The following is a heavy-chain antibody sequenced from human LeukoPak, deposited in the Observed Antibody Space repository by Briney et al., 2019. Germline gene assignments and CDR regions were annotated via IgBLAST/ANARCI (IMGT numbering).Heavy chain of an antibody. CDR3: ARKDPGYSGYSDFDY. D-gene: IGHD5-12*01. J-gene: IGHJ4*02. CDR2: IYHSGST. CDR1: GYSISSGYY. V-gene: IGHV4-38-2*02. Sequence: SETLSLTCTVSGYSISSGYYWGWIRQPPGKGLEWIGNIYHSGSTYYNPSLKSRVTKSLDTSKNQFSLKLSSVTAADTAIYYCARKDPGYSGYSDFDYWGQGTLVTVSS.